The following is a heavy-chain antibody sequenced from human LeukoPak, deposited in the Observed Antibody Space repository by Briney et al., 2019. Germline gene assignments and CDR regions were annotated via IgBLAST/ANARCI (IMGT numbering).Heavy chain of an antibody. V-gene: IGHV3-30-3*01. CDR1: GFSLSSYV. J-gene: IGHJ4*02. CDR3: ARSAAAGRIVATFGY. Sequence: PGRSLRLSCAASGFSLSSYVMHWVRQAPGKGLEWVAIISYDGSKKYYADSVKGRFTISRDNSKNTLYLQMNSLRAEDTAVYYCARSAAAGRIVATFGYWGQGTLVIVSS. D-gene: IGHD5-12*01. CDR2: ISYDGSKK.